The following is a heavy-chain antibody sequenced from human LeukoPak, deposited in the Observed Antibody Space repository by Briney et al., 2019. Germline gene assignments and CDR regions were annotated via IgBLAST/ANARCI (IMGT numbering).Heavy chain of an antibody. CDR1: GYTFTGYY. V-gene: IGHV1-2*06. D-gene: IGHD4-17*01. Sequence: ASVKVSCKASGYTFTGYYMHWVRQAPGQGLEWMGRINPNSGGTNYAQKFQGRVTMTRDTSISTAYMELSRLRSDDTAVYYCARATTVTTRTPDYWGLGTLVTVSS. CDR2: INPNSGGT. CDR3: ARATTVTTRTPDY. J-gene: IGHJ4*02.